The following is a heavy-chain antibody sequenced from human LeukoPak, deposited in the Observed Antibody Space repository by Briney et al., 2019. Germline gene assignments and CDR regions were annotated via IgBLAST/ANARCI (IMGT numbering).Heavy chain of an antibody. CDR3: AKDILPYSSGWWYFDL. J-gene: IGHJ2*01. CDR1: GFTFDDYA. V-gene: IGHV3-9*01. Sequence: GGSLRLSCAASGFTFDDYAMHWVRQAPGKGLEWVSGISWNSGSIGYADSVRGRFTISRDNAKNSLYLQMNSLRAEDTALYYCAKDILPYSSGWWYFDLWGRGILVTVSS. D-gene: IGHD6-19*01. CDR2: ISWNSGSI.